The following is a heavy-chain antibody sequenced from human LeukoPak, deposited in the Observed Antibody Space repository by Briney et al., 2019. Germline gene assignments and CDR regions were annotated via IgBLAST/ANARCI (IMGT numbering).Heavy chain of an antibody. CDR1: GFTFDDYA. J-gene: IGHJ4*02. V-gene: IGHV3-30*04. CDR3: ARDEKAYGIYYFDY. CDR2: ISYDGSNK. Sequence: PGRSLRLSCAASGFTFDDYAMHWVRQAPGKGLEWVAVISYDGSNKYYADSVKGRFTISRDNSKNTLYLQMNSLRAEDTAVYYCARDEKAYGIYYFDYWGQGTLVTVSS. D-gene: IGHD3-10*01.